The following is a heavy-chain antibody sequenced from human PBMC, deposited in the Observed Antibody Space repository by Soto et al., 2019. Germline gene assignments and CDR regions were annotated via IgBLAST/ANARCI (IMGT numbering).Heavy chain of an antibody. CDR3: ALGYCSSTSCPTYYYYYMDV. Sequence: PGGSLRLSCAASGFTFSSYSMNWVRQAPGKGLEWVSSISSSSTYIYYADSVKGRFTTSRDNAKNSLYLQMDSLRAEDTAVYYCALGYCSSTSCPTYYYYYMDVWGKGTTVTVSS. CDR1: GFTFSSYS. J-gene: IGHJ6*03. CDR2: ISSSSTYI. D-gene: IGHD2-2*01. V-gene: IGHV3-21*01.